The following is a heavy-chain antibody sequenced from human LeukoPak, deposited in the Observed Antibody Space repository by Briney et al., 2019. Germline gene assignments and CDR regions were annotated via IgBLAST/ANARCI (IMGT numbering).Heavy chain of an antibody. D-gene: IGHD2-21*01. CDR3: ARDCEGIVVVDYDYCMDV. J-gene: IGHJ6*02. CDR1: GYTFTGYY. CDR2: INPNSGGT. V-gene: IGHV1-2*06. Sequence: ASVKVSCKASGYTFTGYYMHWVRQAPGQGLEWMGRINPNSGGTNYAQSFQGRVTMTRDTSISTAYMELSRLRPDDMAVYYCARDCEGIVVVDYDYCMDVWGQGTTVTVSS.